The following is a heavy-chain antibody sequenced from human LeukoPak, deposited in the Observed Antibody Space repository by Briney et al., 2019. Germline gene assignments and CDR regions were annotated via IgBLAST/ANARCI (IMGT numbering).Heavy chain of an antibody. CDR2: INHSGST. V-gene: IGHV4-34*01. J-gene: IGHJ4*02. CDR3: ARRYSGSYYDFDY. Sequence: SETLSLTCAVYGGSFSGYYWSWIRQPPGKGLERIGEINHSGSTNYNPSLKSRVTISVDTSKNQFSLKLSSVTAADTAVYYCARRYSGSYYDFDYWGQGTLVTVSS. CDR1: GGSFSGYY. D-gene: IGHD1-26*01.